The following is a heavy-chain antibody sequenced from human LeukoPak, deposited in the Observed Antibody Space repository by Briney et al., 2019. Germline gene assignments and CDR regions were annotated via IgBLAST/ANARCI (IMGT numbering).Heavy chain of an antibody. CDR2: ISYDGSNK. J-gene: IGHJ6*02. Sequence: PGGSLRLSCAASGFTFSSYAMHWVRQAPGKGLEWVAVISYDGSNKYYADSVNGRFTISRDNSKNTLYLQMNSLRAEDTAVYYCARDYRITMLVVVIYYYYYGLDVWGQGTTVTVSS. V-gene: IGHV3-30*04. D-gene: IGHD3-22*01. CDR1: GFTFSSYA. CDR3: ARDYRITMLVVVIYYYYYGLDV.